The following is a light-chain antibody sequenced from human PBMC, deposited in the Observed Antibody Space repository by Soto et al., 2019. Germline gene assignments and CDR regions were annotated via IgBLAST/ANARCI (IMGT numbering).Light chain of an antibody. J-gene: IGKJ1*01. V-gene: IGKV1-5*03. CDR1: QTISTW. Sequence: DIQMTQSPSTLSASVGDRVTITCRASQTISTWLAWYQQKPGKAPKLLIYKASSLDSGVPSRFSGSGSGTEFTLTISSLQPDDFATYYCQQYRTFGLGTKVEIK. CDR2: KAS. CDR3: QQYRT.